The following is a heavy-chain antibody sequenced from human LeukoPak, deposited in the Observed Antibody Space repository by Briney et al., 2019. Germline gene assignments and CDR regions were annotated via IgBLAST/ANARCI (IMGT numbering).Heavy chain of an antibody. CDR1: GFTFSSYR. V-gene: IGHV3-48*01. J-gene: IGHJ3*02. CDR2: ISSSSSTI. D-gene: IGHD4-17*01. Sequence: PGGSLRLSCAASGFTFSSYRMNWVRQAPGKGLEWVSYISSSSSTIYYADSVKGRFTISRDNAKNSLYLQMNSLRAKDTAVYYCAREPNGDYALMGDAFDIWGQGTMVTVSS. CDR3: AREPNGDYALMGDAFDI.